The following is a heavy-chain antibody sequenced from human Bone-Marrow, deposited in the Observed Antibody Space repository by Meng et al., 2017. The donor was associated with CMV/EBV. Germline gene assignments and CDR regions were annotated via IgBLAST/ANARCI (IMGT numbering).Heavy chain of an antibody. J-gene: IGHJ4*02. D-gene: IGHD6-19*01. CDR2: NNHSGST. Sequence: SETLSLTCAVYGGSFSGYYWSWVRQPPGKGLEWIGENNHSGSTSYNPSLKSRVTISVDTSKNQFSLKLRSVTAADTAVYYCARVFVRSGWYGAFDYWGQGILVTVSS. CDR1: GGSFSGYY. CDR3: ARVFVRSGWYGAFDY. V-gene: IGHV4-34*01.